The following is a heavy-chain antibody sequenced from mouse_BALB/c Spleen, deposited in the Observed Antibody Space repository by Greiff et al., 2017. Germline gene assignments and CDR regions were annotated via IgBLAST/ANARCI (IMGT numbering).Heavy chain of an antibody. CDR3: ARHGSSYYFDY. CDR1: GFTFSSFG. D-gene: IGHD1-1*01. J-gene: IGHJ2*01. Sequence: EVMLVESGGGLVQPGGSRKLSCAASGFTFSSFGMHWVRQAPEKGLEWVAYISSGSSTIYYADTVKGRFTISRDNPKNTLFLQMTSLRSEDTAMYYCARHGSSYYFDYWGQGTTLTVSA. CDR2: ISSGSSTI. V-gene: IGHV5-17*02.